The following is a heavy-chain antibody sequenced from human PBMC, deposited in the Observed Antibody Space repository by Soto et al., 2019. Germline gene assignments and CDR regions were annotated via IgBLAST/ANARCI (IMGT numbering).Heavy chain of an antibody. D-gene: IGHD6-25*01. CDR3: AKRKERPGPHYFDS. V-gene: IGHV1-8*01. J-gene: IGHJ4*02. CDR1: GYTFTSCD. CDR2: LNPYTGNT. Sequence: QVQLVQSGAEVKKPGASVRVSCKASGYTFTSCDIHWVRQATGQGLEWMGWLNPYTGNTGYAEKFQGRVTMTRNTSKNPPYRELGSLRSEETAVFYCAKRKERPGPHYFDSGGQGTLATVSS.